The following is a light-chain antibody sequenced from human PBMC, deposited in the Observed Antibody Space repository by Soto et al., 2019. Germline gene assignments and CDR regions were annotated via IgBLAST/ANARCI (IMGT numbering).Light chain of an antibody. Sequence: DIVMTQSPLSLPVTPGEPASISCRSSQSLQHSNGYNYLDWYLQKPGQSPQILIYLASNRASGAPERYSGSGAGTAFTLKISRVEAEDGGVYYCVQALQPPAFGQGTKVEIK. CDR1: QSLQHSNGYNY. CDR3: VQALQPPA. J-gene: IGKJ1*01. CDR2: LAS. V-gene: IGKV2-28*01.